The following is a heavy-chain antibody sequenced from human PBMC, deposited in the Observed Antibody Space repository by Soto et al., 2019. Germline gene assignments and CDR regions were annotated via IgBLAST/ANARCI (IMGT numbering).Heavy chain of an antibody. J-gene: IGHJ6*03. CDR3: ARFVCSGGSCRTGYMDV. CDR2: IWYDGSNK. V-gene: IGHV3-33*01. D-gene: IGHD2-15*01. Sequence: GGSMRLSCAASGFTFSSYGMHWVRQAPGKGLEWVAVIWYDGSNKYYADSVKGRFTISRDNSKNTLYLQMNSLRAEDTAVYYCARFVCSGGSCRTGYMDVWGKGTTVTVSS. CDR1: GFTFSSYG.